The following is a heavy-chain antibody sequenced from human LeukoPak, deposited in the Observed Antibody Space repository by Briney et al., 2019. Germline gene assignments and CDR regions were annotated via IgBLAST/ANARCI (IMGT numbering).Heavy chain of an antibody. Sequence: PGGSLRLSCAASGFTFSSYSMNWVRQAPGKGLEWVSSISSSDTYIYHADSVKGRFTISRDNAKNSLYLQMNSLRAEDTALYYCAKDIQGTFGYWGQGTLVTVSS. V-gene: IGHV3-21*04. CDR2: ISSSDTYI. D-gene: IGHD1-1*01. CDR3: AKDIQGTFGY. J-gene: IGHJ4*02. CDR1: GFTFSSYS.